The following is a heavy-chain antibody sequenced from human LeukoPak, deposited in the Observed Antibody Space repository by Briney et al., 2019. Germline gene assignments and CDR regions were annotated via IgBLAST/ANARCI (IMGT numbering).Heavy chain of an antibody. CDR3: AKDLRITYYDFWSGGFDY. Sequence: GGSLRLSCAASGFTFSSYAMSWVRQAPGKGLEWVSAISGSGGSTYYADSVKGRFTISRDNSKNTLYLQMNSLRAEDTAVHYCAKDLRITYYDFWSGGFDYWGQGTLVTVSS. CDR2: ISGSGGST. V-gene: IGHV3-23*01. J-gene: IGHJ4*02. D-gene: IGHD3-3*01. CDR1: GFTFSSYA.